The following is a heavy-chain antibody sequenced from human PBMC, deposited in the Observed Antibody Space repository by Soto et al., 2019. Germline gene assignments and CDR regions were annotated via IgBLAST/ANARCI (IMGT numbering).Heavy chain of an antibody. CDR2: ISTYNGNT. J-gene: IGHJ1*01. CDR3: ARASGDYGLSEYFQH. V-gene: IGHV1-18*04. CDR1: GYTFTSYG. D-gene: IGHD4-17*01. Sequence: QVQLVQSGGEVKKPGASVKVSCKDSGYTFTSYGIRWVRQAPGQGREWMGWISTYNGNTNYAQKVQGRVTMTTDTSTSTAYMDLRSLSSDDTAVYYCARASGDYGLSEYFQHWGQGTLVTVSS.